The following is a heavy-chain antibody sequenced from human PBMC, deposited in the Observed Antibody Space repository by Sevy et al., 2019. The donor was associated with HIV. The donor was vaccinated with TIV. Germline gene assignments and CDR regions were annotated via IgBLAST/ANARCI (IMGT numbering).Heavy chain of an antibody. Sequence: ASVKVSCKAFGGTFSNYAINWVRQAPGQGLEWMGGIIPMFGTANYVQKFQGIVTITADESTSTAYMELSSLRSEDTAVYDCARPISWYASFDSWGQGTLVTVSS. V-gene: IGHV1-69*13. J-gene: IGHJ4*02. CDR3: ARPISWYASFDS. CDR1: GGTFSNYA. D-gene: IGHD6-13*01. CDR2: IIPMFGTA.